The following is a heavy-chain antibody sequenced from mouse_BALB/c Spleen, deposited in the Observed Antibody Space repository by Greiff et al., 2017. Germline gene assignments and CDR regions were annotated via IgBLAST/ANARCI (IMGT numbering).Heavy chain of an antibody. Sequence: EVKLQESGGGLVQPGGSLNLSCAASGFDFSRYWMSWARQAPGKGQEWIGEINPGSSTINYTPSLKDKFIISRDNAKNTLYLQMSKVRSEDTALYYCARHGNFWYFDVWGAGTTVTVSS. CDR2: INPGSSTI. J-gene: IGHJ1*01. D-gene: IGHD2-1*01. CDR3: ARHGNFWYFDV. V-gene: IGHV4-2*02. CDR1: GFDFSRYW.